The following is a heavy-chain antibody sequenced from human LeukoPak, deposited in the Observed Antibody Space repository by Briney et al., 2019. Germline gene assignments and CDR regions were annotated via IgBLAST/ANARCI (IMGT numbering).Heavy chain of an antibody. V-gene: IGHV1-69*05. D-gene: IGHD6-19*01. Sequence: SVKVSCKASGGTFCSYAISWVRQAPGQGLEWVGRIIPIFGTANYAQKFQGRVTITTDESTSTAYMELSSLRSEDTAVYYCARTPGIAVAGPRSENFDYWGQGTLVTVSS. CDR3: ARTPGIAVAGPRSENFDY. CDR2: IIPIFGTA. J-gene: IGHJ4*02. CDR1: GGTFCSYA.